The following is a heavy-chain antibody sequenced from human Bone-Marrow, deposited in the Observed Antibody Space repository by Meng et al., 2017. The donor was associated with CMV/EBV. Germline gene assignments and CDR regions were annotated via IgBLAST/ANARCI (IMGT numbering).Heavy chain of an antibody. V-gene: IGHV4-61*08. Sequence: SETLSLTCTVSGGSISSGGYYWSWIRQHPGKGLEWIGYIYYSGSTNYNPSLKSRVTISVDTSKNQFSLKLSSVTAADTAVYYCARVRSSSWYYFDYWGQGTLVTVSS. CDR2: IYYSGST. CDR3: ARVRSSSWYYFDY. D-gene: IGHD6-13*01. CDR1: GGSISSGGYY. J-gene: IGHJ4*02.